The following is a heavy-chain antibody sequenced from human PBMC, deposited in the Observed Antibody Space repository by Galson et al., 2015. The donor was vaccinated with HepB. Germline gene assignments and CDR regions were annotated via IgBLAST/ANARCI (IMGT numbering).Heavy chain of an antibody. D-gene: IGHD3-10*01. J-gene: IGHJ6*02. CDR3: AREKLWFGEGGYYYYGMDV. Sequence: GKGLEWIGYIYYSGGTNYNPSLKSRVTISVDTSKNQFSLRLSSVTAADTAVYYCAREKLWFGEGGYYYYGMDVWGQGTTVTVSS. V-gene: IGHV4-59*01. CDR2: IYYSGGT.